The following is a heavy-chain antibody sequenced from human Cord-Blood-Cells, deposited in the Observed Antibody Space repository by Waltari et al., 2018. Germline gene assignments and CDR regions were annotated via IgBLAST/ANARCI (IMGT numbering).Heavy chain of an antibody. Sequence: QLQLQESGPGLVKPSETLSLTCTVPVGSISSSSSYWGWIRQPPGKGLEWIGSIYYSGSTYYNPSLKSRVTISVDTSKNQFSLKLSSVTAADTAVYYCARISGSGWYFDYWGQGTLVTVSS. CDR1: VGSISSSSSY. D-gene: IGHD6-19*01. J-gene: IGHJ4*02. V-gene: IGHV4-39*01. CDR2: IYYSGST. CDR3: ARISGSGWYFDY.